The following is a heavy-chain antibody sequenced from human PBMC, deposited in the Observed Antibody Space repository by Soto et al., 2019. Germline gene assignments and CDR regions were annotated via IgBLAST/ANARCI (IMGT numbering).Heavy chain of an antibody. CDR1: GFTFSSYG. CDR3: AIFGHYYDRSGYFCY. J-gene: IGHJ4*02. Sequence: GGSLRLSCAASGFTFSSYGMHWVLQAPGKGLEWVAVIWYDGSNKYYADSVKGRFTISRDNSKNTLYLQMNSLRAEDTAVYYCAIFGHYYDRSGYFCYRGQGTLVIVSS. V-gene: IGHV3-33*01. CDR2: IWYDGSNK. D-gene: IGHD3-22*01.